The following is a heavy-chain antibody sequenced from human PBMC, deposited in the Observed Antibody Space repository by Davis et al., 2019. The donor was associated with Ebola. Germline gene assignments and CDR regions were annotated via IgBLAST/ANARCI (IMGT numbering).Heavy chain of an antibody. V-gene: IGHV3-21*01. Sequence: GESLKISCAASGFTFSSYSMNWVRQAPGKGLEWVSSISSSSTYIYYADSVKGRFTFSRDNAKNSLYLQMNSLRAEDTAVYYCARDRLAAPFPTNWFDPWGQGTLVTVSS. CDR2: ISSSSTYI. D-gene: IGHD3-3*02. CDR1: GFTFSSYS. J-gene: IGHJ5*02. CDR3: ARDRLAAPFPTNWFDP.